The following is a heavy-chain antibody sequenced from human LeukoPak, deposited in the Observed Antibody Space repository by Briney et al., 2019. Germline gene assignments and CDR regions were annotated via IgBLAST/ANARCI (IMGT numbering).Heavy chain of an antibody. D-gene: IGHD5-24*01. V-gene: IGHV1-69*05. J-gene: IGHJ4*02. CDR2: IIPIFGTA. Sequence: SVKVSCKASGGTFSSYAISWVRQAPGQGLEWMGRIIPIFGTANYAQKFQGRVTITTDESTSTAYMELSSLRSEDTAVYYWARGTGRDGYNFDYWGQGTLVTVSS. CDR3: ARGTGRDGYNFDY. CDR1: GGTFSSYA.